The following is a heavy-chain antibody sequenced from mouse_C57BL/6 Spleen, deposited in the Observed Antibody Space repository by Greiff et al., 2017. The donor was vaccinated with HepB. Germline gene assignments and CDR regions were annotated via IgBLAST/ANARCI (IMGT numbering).Heavy chain of an antibody. Sequence: EVHLVESGGGLVKPGGSLKLSCAASGFTFSSYAMSWVRQTPEKRLEWVATISDGGSYTYYPDNVKGRFTISRDNAKNNLYLQMSHLKSEDTAMYYCAREDYYGSSYGAMDYWGQGTSVTVSS. J-gene: IGHJ4*01. CDR1: GFTFSSYA. V-gene: IGHV5-4*01. CDR3: AREDYYGSSYGAMDY. D-gene: IGHD1-1*01. CDR2: ISDGGSYT.